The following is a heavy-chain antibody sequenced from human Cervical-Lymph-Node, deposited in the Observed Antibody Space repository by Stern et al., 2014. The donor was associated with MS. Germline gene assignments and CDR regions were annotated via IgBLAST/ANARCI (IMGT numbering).Heavy chain of an antibody. D-gene: IGHD5-12*01. CDR2: ISYDGSDK. CDR3: ARGGAVATSDYYFDY. J-gene: IGHJ4*02. Sequence: QVQLVESGGGVVQPGGSLRLSCAASGFTFSYHAMHWVRQAPGKGLEWVAVISYDGSDKNDADSVKGRFPISRDNSRNTLYLQMNSLRVDDTAVYYCARGGAVATSDYYFDYWGQGILVTVSS. V-gene: IGHV3-30*11. CDR1: GFTFSYHA.